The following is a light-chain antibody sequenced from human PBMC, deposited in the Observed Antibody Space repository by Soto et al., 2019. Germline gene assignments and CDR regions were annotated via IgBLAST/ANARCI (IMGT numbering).Light chain of an antibody. J-gene: IGLJ2*01. CDR2: RNY. CDR1: NIGIKN. Sequence: SYELTQPLSVSVALGQTARITCGGNNIGIKNVHWYQQKPGQAPVLVMYRNYNRPSGIPERFSGSNSGNTATLTISRAQAGDEADYYCQVWDSYTGVFGGGTKVTVL. V-gene: IGLV3-9*01. CDR3: QVWDSYTGV.